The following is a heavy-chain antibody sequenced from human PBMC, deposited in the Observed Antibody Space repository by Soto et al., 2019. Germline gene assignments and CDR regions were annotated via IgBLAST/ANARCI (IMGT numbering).Heavy chain of an antibody. CDR3: ARLRVQLPVTKMSSLHN. CDR2: IYPGDSET. Sequence: EVQLVQSGPEVKKPGESLKISCQASGYTFSSYWIAWVRQMPGKGLEWVGIIYPGDSETRYSPSLQGQVTISADRSTTTAYMQWSSLKGSDSGTYYCARLRVQLPVTKMSSLHNWGRGTLVTVSS. D-gene: IGHD4-17*01. CDR1: GYTFSSYW. J-gene: IGHJ4*01. V-gene: IGHV5-51*01.